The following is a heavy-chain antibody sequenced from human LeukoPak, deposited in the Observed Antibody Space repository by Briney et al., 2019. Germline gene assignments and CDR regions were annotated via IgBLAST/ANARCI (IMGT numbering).Heavy chain of an antibody. V-gene: IGHV4-59*11. Sequence: SETLSLTCTVSGGSISSHYWSWIRQPPGKGLEWIGYIYYSGSTNYNPSLKSRVTISVDTSKNQFSLKLSSVTAADTAVYYCARAGVVAPAATSYYYYYMDVWGKGTTVTVSS. CDR1: GGSISSHY. CDR3: ARAGVVAPAATSYYYYYMDV. J-gene: IGHJ6*03. CDR2: IYYSGST. D-gene: IGHD2-2*01.